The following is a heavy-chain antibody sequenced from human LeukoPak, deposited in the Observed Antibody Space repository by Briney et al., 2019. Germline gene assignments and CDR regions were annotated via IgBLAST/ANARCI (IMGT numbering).Heavy chain of an antibody. CDR3: YWEGS. V-gene: IGHV3-74*01. CDR2: INSDGSST. J-gene: IGHJ4*02. CDR1: GFTFSSYA. D-gene: IGHD1-26*01. Sequence: GASLRLSCAASGFTFSSYAMSWVRQAPGKGLVWVSRINSDGSSTSYADSVKGRFTISRDNAKNTLYLQMNSLRVEDTAVYYCYWEGSWGQGTLVTVSS.